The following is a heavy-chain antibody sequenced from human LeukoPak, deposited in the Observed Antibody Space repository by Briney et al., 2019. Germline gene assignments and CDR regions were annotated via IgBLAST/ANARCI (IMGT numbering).Heavy chain of an antibody. V-gene: IGHV3-7*03. CDR3: ARGGITMIVVVIPTPTPEN. Sequence: GGSLRLSCAASGFTFGNFWMTWVRQAPGKGLEWVANIKHDGSEKYYVDSVKGRFTISRDNAKNSLYLQMNSLRAEDTAVYYCARGGITMIVVVIPTPTPENWGQGTLVTVSS. J-gene: IGHJ4*02. CDR1: GFTFGNFW. CDR2: IKHDGSEK. D-gene: IGHD3-22*01.